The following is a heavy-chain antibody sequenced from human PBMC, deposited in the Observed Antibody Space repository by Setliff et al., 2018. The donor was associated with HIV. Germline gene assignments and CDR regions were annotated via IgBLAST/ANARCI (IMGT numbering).Heavy chain of an antibody. V-gene: IGHV4-39*01. CDR2: IYYSGST. CDR1: GGSISSSSYY. CDR3: ASRYSSLGHFQH. J-gene: IGHJ1*01. D-gene: IGHD6-13*01. Sequence: SETLSLTCTVSGGSISSSSYYWGWIRQPPGKGLEWIGSIYYSGSTYFNPSLKSRLTISVDTSKNQFSLKLSSVTAADTAEYYCASRYSSLGHFQHWGQGTLVTVSS.